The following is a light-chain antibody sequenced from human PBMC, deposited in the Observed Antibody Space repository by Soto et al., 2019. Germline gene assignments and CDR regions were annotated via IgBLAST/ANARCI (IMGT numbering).Light chain of an antibody. Sequence: EIVLTQSPGTLSLSPGDRATLSCRASQSVNSNYLAWYQRKPGQAPRLLIYGASNRATDIPYRLSASGSRTDFTLTITRMEAEDFAVYYCQQYDSTPPTFGQVTKVEVK. J-gene: IGKJ1*01. CDR2: GAS. V-gene: IGKV3-20*01. CDR1: QSVNSNY. CDR3: QQYDSTPPT.